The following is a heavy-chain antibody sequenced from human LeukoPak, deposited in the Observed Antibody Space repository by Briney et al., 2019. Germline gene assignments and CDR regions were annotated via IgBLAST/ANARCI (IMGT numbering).Heavy chain of an antibody. Sequence: ASVKVSRKASGYTFTSYGISWVRQAPGQGLEWMGWISAYNGNTNYAQKLKGRVTMTTDTSTSTAYMELRSLRSDDTAVYYCAREGPYCGGDCHLNWFDPWGQGTLVTVSS. D-gene: IGHD2-21*02. V-gene: IGHV1-18*01. CDR2: ISAYNGNT. CDR3: AREGPYCGGDCHLNWFDP. CDR1: GYTFTSYG. J-gene: IGHJ5*02.